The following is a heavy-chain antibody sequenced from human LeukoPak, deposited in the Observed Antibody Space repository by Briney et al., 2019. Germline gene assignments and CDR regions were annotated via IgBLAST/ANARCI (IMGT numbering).Heavy chain of an antibody. V-gene: IGHV3-53*01. J-gene: IGHJ6*02. CDR2: IYSGGST. Sequence: PGGSLRLSCAASGFAFHNYWMSWVRQAPGKGLEWVSVIYSGGSTYYADSVKGRFTISRDNSKNTLYLQMNSLRAEDTAVYYCARELITPGYYYGMDVWGQGTTVTVSS. CDR1: GFAFHNYW. CDR3: ARELITPGYYYGMDV. D-gene: IGHD2-15*01.